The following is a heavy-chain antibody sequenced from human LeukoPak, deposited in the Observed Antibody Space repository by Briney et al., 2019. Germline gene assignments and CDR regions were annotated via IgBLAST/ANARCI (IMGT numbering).Heavy chain of an antibody. CDR1: GGSFTDYF. CDR3: AGDWTGGGGF. CDR2: ISSSGSYI. Sequence: PSETLSLTCTVFGGSFTDYFWTWIRHSPGKGLEWVSSISSSGSYIYYADSVKGRFTISRDNAKNSLYLQMNSLRAEDTALYYCAGDWTGGGGFWGQGTLVTVSS. D-gene: IGHD3/OR15-3a*01. J-gene: IGHJ4*02. V-gene: IGHV3-69-1*01.